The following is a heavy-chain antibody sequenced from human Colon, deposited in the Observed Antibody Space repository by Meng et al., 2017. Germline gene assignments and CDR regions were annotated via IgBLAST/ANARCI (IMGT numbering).Heavy chain of an antibody. Sequence: QVQLVQSGAEVKKPGSSVKVSCKASGGTFSSYAISWVRQAPGQGLEWMGGIIPILGIANYAQKFQGRVTITADKSTSTAYMELNSLRSEDTAVYYCARPASVVYSYGSFDYWGQGTLVTVSS. CDR2: IIPILGIA. V-gene: IGHV1-69*10. CDR3: ARPASVVYSYGSFDY. D-gene: IGHD5-18*01. CDR1: GGTFSSYA. J-gene: IGHJ4*02.